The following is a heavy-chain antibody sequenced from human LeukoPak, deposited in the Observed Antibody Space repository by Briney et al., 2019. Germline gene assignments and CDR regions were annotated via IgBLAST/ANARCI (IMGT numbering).Heavy chain of an antibody. D-gene: IGHD3-22*01. Sequence: SETLSLTCTVSGGSISSYYWSWIRQPPGKGLEWIGYIYYSGSTNYNPSLKSRVTISVDRSKNQFSLKLSSVTAADTAVYYCAAIFHDSSGPAFDYWGQGTLVTVSS. J-gene: IGHJ4*02. CDR2: IYYSGST. CDR1: GGSISSYY. V-gene: IGHV4-59*12. CDR3: AAIFHDSSGPAFDY.